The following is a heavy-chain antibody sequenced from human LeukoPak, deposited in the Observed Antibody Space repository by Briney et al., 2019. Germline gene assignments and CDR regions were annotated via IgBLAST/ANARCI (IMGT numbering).Heavy chain of an antibody. CDR3: ARETVYYGSGSDFNWFDP. V-gene: IGHV3-48*03. CDR2: ISSSGSTI. Sequence: GGSLRLSCAASGFAFSSYEMNWVRQAPGKGLERVSYISSSGSTIYYADSVKGRFTISRDNAKNSLYLQMDSLRAEDTAVYYCARETVYYGSGSDFNWFDPWGQGTLVTVSS. D-gene: IGHD3-10*01. CDR1: GFAFSSYE. J-gene: IGHJ5*02.